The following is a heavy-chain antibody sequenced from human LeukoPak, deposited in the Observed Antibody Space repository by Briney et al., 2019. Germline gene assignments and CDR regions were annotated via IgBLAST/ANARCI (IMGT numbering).Heavy chain of an antibody. Sequence: GGSLILSCAASGFTVSSNFMSWVRQAPGKGLEWVSVIYSGGSTYYADSVKGRFTISRDNSKNTLYLQMNSLRAEDTAVYYCARGRYCSGGSCYGYDWGQGTLVTVSS. V-gene: IGHV3-53*01. CDR2: IYSGGST. CDR1: GFTVSSNF. D-gene: IGHD2-15*01. CDR3: ARGRYCSGGSCYGYD. J-gene: IGHJ4*02.